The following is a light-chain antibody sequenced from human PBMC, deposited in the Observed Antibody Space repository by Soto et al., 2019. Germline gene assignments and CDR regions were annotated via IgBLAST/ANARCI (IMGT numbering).Light chain of an antibody. CDR2: AAS. CDR3: QQSYTTPLT. CDR1: QTIRSY. V-gene: IGKV1-39*01. J-gene: IGKJ4*01. Sequence: DIQMTQSPSSLSASVGDRVTITCRASQTIRSYLNWYQQKPGKAPKLLIYAASSLQSGVPSRFSGSGSGTDFTLTISSLQPEDSATYSCQQSYTTPLTFGGGTKVEIK.